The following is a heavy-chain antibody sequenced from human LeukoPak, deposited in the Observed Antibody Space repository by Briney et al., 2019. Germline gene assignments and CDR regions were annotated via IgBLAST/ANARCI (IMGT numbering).Heavy chain of an antibody. J-gene: IGHJ4*02. D-gene: IGHD3-22*01. CDR2: ISYDGSDK. Sequence: AGSLRLSCAASGFTFSSYGMHWVRQAPGKGLEWVALISYDGSDKYYADSVKSRFTTSRDNSKNTLYLQMNSLRAEDTAVYYCARLNGYDISGYLDYWGQGTLVTVSS. CDR3: ARLNGYDISGYLDY. CDR1: GFTFSSYG. V-gene: IGHV3-30*03.